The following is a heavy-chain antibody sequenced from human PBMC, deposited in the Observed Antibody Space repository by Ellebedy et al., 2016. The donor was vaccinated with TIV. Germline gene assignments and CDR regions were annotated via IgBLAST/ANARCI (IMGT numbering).Heavy chain of an antibody. V-gene: IGHV4-31*03. CDR3: ARGEVRGTIPKY. J-gene: IGHJ4*02. CDR1: GASISSGGSY. CDR2: IYYTGST. Sequence: SETLSLXXTVSGASISSGGSYWTWMRHHPKKGLEWIGYIYYTGSTYSSPSLQSRPTMSLDTSRNQFSLKLTSVTAADTAVYYCARGEVRGTIPKYWGQGTLVTVSS. D-gene: IGHD3-10*01.